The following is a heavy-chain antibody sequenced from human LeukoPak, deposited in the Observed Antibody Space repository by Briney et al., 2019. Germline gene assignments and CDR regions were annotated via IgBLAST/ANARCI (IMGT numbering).Heavy chain of an antibody. CDR1: GYTFTVYY. V-gene: IGHV1-2*02. CDR2: INPNSVGT. D-gene: IGHD2-2*02. CDR3: ASQPPIWCSSPSCYTGEFSY. Sequence: AAVRVSSMASGYTFTVYYMRCVRQAPGQGLEWMGWINPNSVGTKYAQKLQGRVTMTRDTSISTAYMELSRLRSDDTAVYYRASQPPIWCSSPSCYTGEFSYWGQGTLVTVSS. J-gene: IGHJ4*02.